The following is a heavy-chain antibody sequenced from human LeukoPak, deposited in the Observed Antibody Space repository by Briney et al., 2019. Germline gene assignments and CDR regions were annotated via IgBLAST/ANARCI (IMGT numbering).Heavy chain of an antibody. Sequence: SETLSLTRAVYGGSFSGYYWSWIRQPPGKGLEWIGEINHSGSTNYNPSLKSRVTISVDTSKNQFSLKLSSVTAADTAVYYCARVASSGWYGQLDYWGQGTLVTVSS. D-gene: IGHD6-19*01. CDR1: GGSFSGYY. CDR3: ARVASSGWYGQLDY. V-gene: IGHV4-34*01. CDR2: INHSGST. J-gene: IGHJ4*02.